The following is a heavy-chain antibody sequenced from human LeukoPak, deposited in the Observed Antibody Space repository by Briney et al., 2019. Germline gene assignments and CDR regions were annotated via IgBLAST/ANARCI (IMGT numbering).Heavy chain of an antibody. D-gene: IGHD5-18*01. J-gene: IGHJ4*02. CDR3: ASEARGYSYGFDY. CDR1: GGSISSYY. CDR2: IYYSGST. V-gene: IGHV4-59*01. Sequence: SETLSLTCTVSGGSISSYYWSWIRQPPGKGLEWIGYIYYSGSTNYNPSLKSRVTISVDTSKNQFSLKLSSVTAADTAVYYCASEARGYSYGFDYWGQGTLVASPQ.